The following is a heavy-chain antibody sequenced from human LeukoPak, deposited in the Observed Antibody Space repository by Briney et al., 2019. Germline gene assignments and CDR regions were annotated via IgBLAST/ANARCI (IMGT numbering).Heavy chain of an antibody. CDR3: ARVAFVHGSGPLWFDP. CDR2: IKQEGSEK. D-gene: IGHD3-10*01. Sequence: QSGGSLRLSCAASGFTFSGYWMSWVRQAPGKGLEWVANIKQEGSEKYYVDSVKGRFTISRDNAKNTLYLQTNSLRAEDTAVYYCARVAFVHGSGPLWFDPWGQGTLVTVSS. J-gene: IGHJ5*02. CDR1: GFTFSGYW. V-gene: IGHV3-7*01.